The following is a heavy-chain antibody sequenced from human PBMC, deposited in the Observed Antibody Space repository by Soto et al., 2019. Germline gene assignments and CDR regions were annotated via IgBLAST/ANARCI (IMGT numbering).Heavy chain of an antibody. D-gene: IGHD6-13*01. Sequence: QVQLVESGGGVVQPGRSLRLSCAASGFTFSSYAMHWVRQAPGKGLEWVAVISYDGSNKYYADSVKGRFTISRDNSKNTLYLQMTSLRAEDKAVYYCARDPDSSSWYYFDYWGQGTLFTVSS. V-gene: IGHV3-30-3*01. CDR1: GFTFSSYA. CDR3: ARDPDSSSWYYFDY. CDR2: ISYDGSNK. J-gene: IGHJ4*02.